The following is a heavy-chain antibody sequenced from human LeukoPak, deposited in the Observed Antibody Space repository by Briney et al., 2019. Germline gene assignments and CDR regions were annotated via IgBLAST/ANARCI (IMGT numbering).Heavy chain of an antibody. CDR1: GFTFSSYT. Sequence: GGSLRLSCAASGFTFSSYTMYWVRQAPGKGLEWVAVISYDGSDKYYADSVKGRFTISRDNSKYTLYLQMNSLGAEDTAVYYCARAPQYSSGWSDYWGQGTLATVSS. CDR3: ARAPQYSSGWSDY. D-gene: IGHD6-13*01. V-gene: IGHV3-30*04. CDR2: ISYDGSDK. J-gene: IGHJ4*02.